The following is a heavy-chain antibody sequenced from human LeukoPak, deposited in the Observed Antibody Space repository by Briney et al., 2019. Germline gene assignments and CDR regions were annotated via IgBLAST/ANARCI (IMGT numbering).Heavy chain of an antibody. J-gene: IGHJ4*02. Sequence: GSLRLSCVASGFTFGSYEMNWVRQAPGKGLEWVSYIGTITSTTYYADSVKGRFTVSRDDAKSSLYLQMSSLRAEDTAVYYCERAVYKLRGQWLVPGFDYWGQGTLVTVSS. V-gene: IGHV3-48*03. CDR3: ERAVYKLRGQWLVPGFDY. D-gene: IGHD6-19*01. CDR2: IGTITSTT. CDR1: GFTFGSYE.